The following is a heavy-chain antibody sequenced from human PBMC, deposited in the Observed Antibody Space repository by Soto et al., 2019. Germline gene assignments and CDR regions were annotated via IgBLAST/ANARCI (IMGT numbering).Heavy chain of an antibody. Sequence: QAQVVESGGGLVKPGGSLRLSCAASGFIFSDYYMTWXXXAXGKGLXWXXXISSSSTYKNYADSVKGRFTISRDNAKNSLFLQMDSLRVEDTAVYYCATGGAFCGSTSCYTWFDPWGQGTLVTVSS. V-gene: IGHV3-11*06. CDR1: GFIFSDYY. D-gene: IGHD2-2*02. CDR2: ISSSSTYK. J-gene: IGHJ5*02. CDR3: ATGGAFCGSTSCYTWFDP.